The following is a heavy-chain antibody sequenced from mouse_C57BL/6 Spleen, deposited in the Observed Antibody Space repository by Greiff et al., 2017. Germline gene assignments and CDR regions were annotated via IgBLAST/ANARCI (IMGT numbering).Heavy chain of an antibody. CDR2: ISDGGSYT. CDR1: GFTFSSYA. V-gene: IGHV5-4*01. Sequence: EVKVVESGGGLVKPGGSLKLSCAASGFTFSSYAMSWVRQTPEKRLEWVATISDGGSYTYYPDNLKGRSTFSRDNANNTRYLQMSHLKSEDAAMYYCARDHYGSSYYAMAYWGQGTSVTVSS. D-gene: IGHD1-1*01. J-gene: IGHJ4*01. CDR3: ARDHYGSSYYAMAY.